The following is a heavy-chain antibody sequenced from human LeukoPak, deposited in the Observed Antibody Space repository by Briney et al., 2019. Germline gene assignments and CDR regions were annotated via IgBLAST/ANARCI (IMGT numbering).Heavy chain of an antibody. CDR2: IYSGGST. D-gene: IGHD3-3*01. Sequence: GGSLRLSCAASGFTVSSNYMSWVRQAPGKGLEWVSVIYSGGSTFYADSVKGRFTISRDNSKNTLYLQMNSLRAEDTAVYYCARDGFLEWEYYYYYMDVWGKGTTVTVSS. CDR1: GFTVSSNY. J-gene: IGHJ6*03. V-gene: IGHV3-53*01. CDR3: ARDGFLEWEYYYYYMDV.